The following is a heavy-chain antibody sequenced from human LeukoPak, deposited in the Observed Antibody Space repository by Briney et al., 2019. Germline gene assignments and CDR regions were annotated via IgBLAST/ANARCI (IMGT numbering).Heavy chain of an antibody. CDR1: GYTFTSYG. CDR3: ARDLEVELWFGEFPYYYYYMDV. Sequence: ASVKVSCKASGYTFTSYGISWVRQAPGQGLEWMGWISAYNGNTNYAQKLQGRVTMTTDTSTSTAYMELRSLRSDDTAVYYCARDLEVELWFGEFPYYYYYMDVWGKGTTVTVSS. D-gene: IGHD3-10*01. CDR2: ISAYNGNT. V-gene: IGHV1-18*01. J-gene: IGHJ6*03.